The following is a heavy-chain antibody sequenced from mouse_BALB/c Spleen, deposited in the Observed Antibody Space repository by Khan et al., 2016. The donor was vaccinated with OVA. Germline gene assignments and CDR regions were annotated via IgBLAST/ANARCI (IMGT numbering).Heavy chain of an antibody. Sequence: QVQLQQPGPDLVAPSQSLSITCTVSGFSLTSYAIHWVRQPPGKGLEWLVVIWSYGWSTYISALNSRLSISKYNSKCKVFLKINSHPTDDTAMYYCARHQCHLSMDSWGQGTSVTVSA. V-gene: IGHV2-6-2*01. CDR3: ARHQCHLSMDS. CDR2: IWSYGWS. CDR1: GFSLTSYA. J-gene: IGHJ4*01.